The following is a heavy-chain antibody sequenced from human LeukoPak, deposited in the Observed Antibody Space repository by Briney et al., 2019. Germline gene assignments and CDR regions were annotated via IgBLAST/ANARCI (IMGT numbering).Heavy chain of an antibody. CDR3: ASLQSYYYNNSGYYYVGTFDY. D-gene: IGHD3-22*01. Sequence: GGSLRLSCAASGFTFSHYWMSWVRQAPGKGLEWVADIKQDGSEKYYVDSVKGRFTISRDNAKNSLYLQMNSLRAEDTAVYYCASLQSYYYNNSGYYYVGTFDYWGQGTLVTVSS. CDR2: IKQDGSEK. V-gene: IGHV3-7*01. J-gene: IGHJ4*02. CDR1: GFTFSHYW.